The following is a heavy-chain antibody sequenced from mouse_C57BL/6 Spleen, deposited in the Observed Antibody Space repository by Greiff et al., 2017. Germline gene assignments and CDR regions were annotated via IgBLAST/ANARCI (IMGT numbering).Heavy chain of an antibody. CDR2: IYPGNSDT. CDR1: GYTFTSSW. J-gene: IGHJ2*01. V-gene: IGHV1-5*01. D-gene: IGHD2-2*01. CDR3: TREGNYGYDGDYFAY. Sequence: SGTVLARPGASVKMCCKTSGYTFTSSWMHLVKQRPGQGLEWIGAIYPGNSDTSYNQTFKGKAKLTAVTSASTAYMELSSLTNEDSAVYYCTREGNYGYDGDYFAYWGQGTTRTVSS.